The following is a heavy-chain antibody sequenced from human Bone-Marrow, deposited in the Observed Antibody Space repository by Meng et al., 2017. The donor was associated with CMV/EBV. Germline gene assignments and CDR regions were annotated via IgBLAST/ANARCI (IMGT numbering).Heavy chain of an antibody. CDR3: ATYSSSWYPFDY. CDR1: GYTFTSYG. D-gene: IGHD6-13*01. J-gene: IGHJ4*02. V-gene: IGHV1-18*01. CDR2: ISAYNGNT. Sequence: ASVKVSCKASGYTFTSYGISWVRQAPGQGLEWMGWISAYNGNTNYAQKFQGRVTMTRDTSISTAYMELSRLRSDDTAVYYCATYSSSWYPFDYWGQGTLVTVSS.